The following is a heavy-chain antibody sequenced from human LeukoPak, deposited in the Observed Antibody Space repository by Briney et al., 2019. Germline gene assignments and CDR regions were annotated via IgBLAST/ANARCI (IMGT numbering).Heavy chain of an antibody. D-gene: IGHD6-19*01. CDR2: ISSSSSYI. CDR3: ARDMAVAGIFDY. Sequence: GGSLRLSCAASGFTFSSYSMNWVRQAPGKGLEWVSSISSSSSYIYYADSVKGRFTISRDNAKNSLYLQMNSLRAEDTTVYYCARDMAVAGIFDYWGQGTLVTVSS. CDR1: GFTFSSYS. V-gene: IGHV3-21*01. J-gene: IGHJ4*02.